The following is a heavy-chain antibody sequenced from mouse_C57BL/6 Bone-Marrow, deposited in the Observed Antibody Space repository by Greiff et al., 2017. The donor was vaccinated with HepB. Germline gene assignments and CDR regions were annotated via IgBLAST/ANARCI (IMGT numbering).Heavy chain of an antibody. V-gene: IGHV5-4*01. Sequence: EVQLVESGGGLVKPGGSLKLSCAASGFTFSSYAMSWVRQTPEKRLEWVATISDGGSYTYYPDNVKGRFTISRDNAKNNLYLQMSHLKSEDTAMYYCARDWVYYGSSDYFDYWGQGTTLTVSS. D-gene: IGHD1-1*01. J-gene: IGHJ2*01. CDR1: GFTFSSYA. CDR2: ISDGGSYT. CDR3: ARDWVYYGSSDYFDY.